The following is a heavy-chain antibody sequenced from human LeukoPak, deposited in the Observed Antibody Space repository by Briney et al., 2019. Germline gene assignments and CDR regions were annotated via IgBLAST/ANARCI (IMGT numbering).Heavy chain of an antibody. Sequence: ASVKVSCKASGYTLTRHPLNWVRQAPGQGLESIGWIDTNSGNPTNGQGFTGRFVLSLDTSVNMAYMEISGLKTEDTAVYYCGRFRYESSGYGPPWIDFWGQGTLVTVSS. D-gene: IGHD3-22*01. CDR2: IDTNSGNP. CDR1: GYTLTRHP. CDR3: GRFRYESSGYGPPWIDF. V-gene: IGHV7-4-1*04. J-gene: IGHJ4*02.